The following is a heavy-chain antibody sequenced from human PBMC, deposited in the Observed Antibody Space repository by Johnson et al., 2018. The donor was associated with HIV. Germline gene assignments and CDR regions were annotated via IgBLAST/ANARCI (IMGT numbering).Heavy chain of an antibody. V-gene: IGHV3-48*03. CDR1: GFTFSSYA. J-gene: IGHJ3*02. CDR3: TRGESAYYESSGYYSDDAFDI. D-gene: IGHD3-22*01. CDR2: ISRSGSTI. Sequence: VQLVESGGGVVQPGRSLRLSCAASGFTFSSYAMHWVRQAPGKGLEWVSYISRSGSTITYADSVKGRFTISRDNTKNSLYLQMNSLSAGDTALYYCTRGESAYYESSGYYSDDAFDIWGQGTMVTVSS.